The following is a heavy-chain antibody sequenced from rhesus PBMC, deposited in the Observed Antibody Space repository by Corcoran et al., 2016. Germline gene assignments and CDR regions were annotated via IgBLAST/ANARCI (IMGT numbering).Heavy chain of an antibody. CDR2: IYGSGSST. V-gene: IGHV4-169*01. CDR3: ATLPLIVAVDV. Sequence: QLQLQESGPGLVKPSETLSVTCAVSGGSISSSYWSWIRPAPGKGREWIGDIYGSGSSTNYNPSLKSRVTLSVDTSKNQLSLKLSSVTAADTAVYYCATLPLIVAVDVWGPGVLVTVSS. D-gene: IGHD1-44*01. J-gene: IGHJ5-1*01. CDR1: GGSISSSY.